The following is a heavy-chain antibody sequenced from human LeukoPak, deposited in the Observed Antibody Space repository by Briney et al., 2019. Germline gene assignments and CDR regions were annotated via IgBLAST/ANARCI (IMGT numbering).Heavy chain of an antibody. Sequence: SETLSLTCTVSGASISSGSYYWNWIRQPAGKGLEWIGRIFASGSTNYNPSLKSRVTMSVDTSKNQFSLRLTSVTAADTAVYYCVRLGVVGLDQNWFDPWGQGTLVSVSS. J-gene: IGHJ5*02. V-gene: IGHV4-61*02. D-gene: IGHD2-2*01. CDR2: IFASGST. CDR3: VRLGVVGLDQNWFDP. CDR1: GASISSGSYY.